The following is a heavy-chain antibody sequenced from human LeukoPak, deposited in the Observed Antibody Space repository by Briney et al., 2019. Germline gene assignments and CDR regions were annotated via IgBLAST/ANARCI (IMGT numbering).Heavy chain of an antibody. Sequence: GGSLRLSCAASEFTFSSYSMNWVRQAPGKGLEWVSSISSSSSYIYYADSVKGRFSISRDISKNTVNLQMNSLRAEDTALYYCATFSYAGNAGGSAGSWGQGTLVTVSS. CDR1: EFTFSSYS. J-gene: IGHJ5*02. V-gene: IGHV3-21*04. CDR3: ATFSYAGNAGGSAGS. CDR2: ISSSSSYI. D-gene: IGHD4-23*01.